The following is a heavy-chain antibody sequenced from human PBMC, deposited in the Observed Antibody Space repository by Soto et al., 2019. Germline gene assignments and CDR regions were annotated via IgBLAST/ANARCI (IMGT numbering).Heavy chain of an antibody. J-gene: IGHJ5*02. V-gene: IGHV3-7*01. CDR2: IHQDGSQK. Sequence: PGGSMRLSCSASGFTFSSYCMAWVRQDPGEGLEWVANIHQDGSQKYYVDSVRGRFTISRDNAQNSLYLQMNSLRAEDTAVYYCARQMYYRDSSGYSVYRWIDPWGQGIRVTVSS. D-gene: IGHD3-22*01. CDR1: GFTFSSYC. CDR3: ARQMYYRDSSGYSVYRWIDP.